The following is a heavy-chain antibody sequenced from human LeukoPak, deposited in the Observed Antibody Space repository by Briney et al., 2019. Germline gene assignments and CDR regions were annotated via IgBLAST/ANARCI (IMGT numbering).Heavy chain of an antibody. CDR1: GYTFIDYY. D-gene: IGHD6-19*01. CDR3: ARAYSSGWYGSTDY. CDR2: IDPKSGGT. J-gene: IGHJ4*02. Sequence: GASVKVSCKPSGYTFIDYYMHWVRQAPGQGLEWMGWIDPKSGGTSYAQKFQDRVAMIRDTTISTAYMELTRLTSDDTAVYYCARAYSSGWYGSTDYWGQGTLVTVSS. V-gene: IGHV1-2*02.